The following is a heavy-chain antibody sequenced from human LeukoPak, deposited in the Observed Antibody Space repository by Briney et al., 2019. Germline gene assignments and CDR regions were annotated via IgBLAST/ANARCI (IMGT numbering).Heavy chain of an antibody. D-gene: IGHD6-19*01. V-gene: IGHV4-59*01. CDR3: ARGRINIAVAGTALEFDP. CDR1: GGSLSTFY. Sequence: SETLSLTCTVSGGSLSTFYWTWIRQPPGKGLEWIGNVYYNGSTNYNPSLKSRVTISVDTSKNQFSLKLSSVTAADTAVYYCARGRINIAVAGTALEFDPWGQGTLVTVSS. J-gene: IGHJ5*02. CDR2: VYYNGST.